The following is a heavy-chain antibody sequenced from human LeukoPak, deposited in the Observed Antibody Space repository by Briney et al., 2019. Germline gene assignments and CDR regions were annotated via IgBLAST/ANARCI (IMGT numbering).Heavy chain of an antibody. CDR1: GFTFDDYA. Sequence: GGSLRLSCAASGFTFDDYAMHWVRHAPGKGLEWVSGISWNSGSIGYADSVEGRFTISRDNAKNSLYLQMNSLRAEDTALYYCAKDIKAGSQGTYYFDYWGQGTLVTVSS. V-gene: IGHV3-9*01. CDR2: ISWNSGSI. J-gene: IGHJ4*02. D-gene: IGHD3-10*01. CDR3: AKDIKAGSQGTYYFDY.